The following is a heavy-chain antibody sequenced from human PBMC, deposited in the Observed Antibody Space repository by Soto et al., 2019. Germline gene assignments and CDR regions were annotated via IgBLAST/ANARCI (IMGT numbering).Heavy chain of an antibody. CDR3: ARRKRDGYNPGYAFDI. V-gene: IGHV5-10-1*01. CDR1: GYSFTSYW. J-gene: IGHJ3*02. D-gene: IGHD5-12*01. CDR2: IDPSDSYT. Sequence: PGESLKISCKGSGYSFTSYWISWVRQMPGKGLERMGRIDPSDSYTNYSPSFQGHVTISADKSISTAYLQWSSLKASDTAMYYCARRKRDGYNPGYAFDIWGQGTMVTVSS.